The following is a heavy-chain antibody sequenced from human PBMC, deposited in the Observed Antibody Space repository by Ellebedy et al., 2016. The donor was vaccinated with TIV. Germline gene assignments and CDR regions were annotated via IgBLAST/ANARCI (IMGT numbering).Heavy chain of an antibody. D-gene: IGHD6-13*01. Sequence: GESLKISCAASGFTFSSFTVNWVRQAPGRGLEWVSSISSSATYIHNADSVKGRFTISRDNAKNSLYLQMNSLRVEDTAVYYCARPGASYSSSWYDFDCWGQGTLVTVSS. V-gene: IGHV3-21*01. CDR1: GFTFSSFT. CDR2: ISSSATYI. J-gene: IGHJ4*02. CDR3: ARPGASYSSSWYDFDC.